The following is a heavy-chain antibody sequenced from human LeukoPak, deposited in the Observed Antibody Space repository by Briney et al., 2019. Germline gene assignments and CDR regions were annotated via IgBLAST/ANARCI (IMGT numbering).Heavy chain of an antibody. V-gene: IGHV4-30-4*01. Sequence: SQTLSLTCTVSGGSISSADYYWSWIRQPPGKGLEWIGYIYYSGSTSYNPSLKSRVTISVDTSKKQFSLKLSSVTAADTAVYYCARPYGAAGLDWGQGTLVTVSS. CDR1: GGSISSADYY. CDR3: ARPYGAAGLD. CDR2: IYYSGST. D-gene: IGHD4-17*01. J-gene: IGHJ4*02.